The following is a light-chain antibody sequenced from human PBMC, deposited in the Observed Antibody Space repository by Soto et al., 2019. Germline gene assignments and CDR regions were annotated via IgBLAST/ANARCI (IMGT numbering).Light chain of an antibody. V-gene: IGKV3-20*01. CDR2: GAS. Sequence: EIVLTQSPGTVSLSPGERASLSFMASWSVRSSFLAWYHQRPGRAPRLLIYGASSRATDIPDRFSGSVSGTDFTLTISRLEPEDSAVYYCQLYDSSSWTFGQGTKVDI. CDR3: QLYDSSSWT. CDR1: WSVRSSF. J-gene: IGKJ1*01.